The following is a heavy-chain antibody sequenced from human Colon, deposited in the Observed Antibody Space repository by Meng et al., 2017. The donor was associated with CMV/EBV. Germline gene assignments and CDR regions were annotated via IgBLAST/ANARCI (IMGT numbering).Heavy chain of an antibody. CDR2: ISGSGGST. V-gene: IGHV3-21*01. CDR3: AREMGYSSAFDI. J-gene: IGHJ3*02. CDR1: GFSFSLYG. Sequence: GESLKISCAASGFSFSLYGMSWVRQAPGKGLEWVSSISGSGGSTYYADSVKGRFTISRDNAKNSLYLQMNSLRAEDTAVYYCAREMGYSSAFDIWGQGTMVTVSS. D-gene: IGHD5-18*01.